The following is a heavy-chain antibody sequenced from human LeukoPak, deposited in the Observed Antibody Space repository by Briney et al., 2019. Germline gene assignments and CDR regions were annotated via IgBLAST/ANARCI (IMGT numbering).Heavy chain of an antibody. V-gene: IGHV1-24*01. J-gene: IGHJ5*02. CDR3: ATGITMVRGVITVWNWFDP. D-gene: IGHD3-10*01. CDR2: FDPEDGET. CDR1: GYTLTELS. Sequence: ASVKVSCKVSGYTLTELSMHWVRQAPGKGLEWMGGFDPEDGETIYAQKFQGRVTMTEDTSTDTAHMELSSLRSEDTAVYYCATGITMVRGVITVWNWFDPWGQGTLVTVSS.